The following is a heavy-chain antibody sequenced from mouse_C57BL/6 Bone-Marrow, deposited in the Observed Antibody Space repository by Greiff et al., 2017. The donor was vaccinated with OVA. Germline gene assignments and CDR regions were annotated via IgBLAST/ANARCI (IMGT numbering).Heavy chain of an antibody. V-gene: IGHV1-26*01. CDR2: INPNNGGT. D-gene: IGHD1-1*01. CDR1: GYTFTDYY. Sequence: EVQLQQSGPELVKPGASVKISCKASGYTFTDYYMNWVKQSHGKSLEWIGDINPNNGGTSYNQKFKGKATLTVDKSSSTAYMELRSLTSEDSAVYYCASPRPITTVVAPYAMDYWGQGTSVTVSS. CDR3: ASPRPITTVVAPYAMDY. J-gene: IGHJ4*01.